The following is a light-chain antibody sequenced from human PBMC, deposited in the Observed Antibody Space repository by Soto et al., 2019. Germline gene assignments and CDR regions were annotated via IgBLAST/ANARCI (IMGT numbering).Light chain of an antibody. J-gene: IGKJ1*01. CDR3: QKYSSALWT. CDR1: QDIANY. V-gene: IGKV1-27*01. Sequence: DIQMTQSPSSLSASVGDRVTITCRATQDIANYLTWYQQKPGKVPKLLIYAASTLQPGVPSRFSGSGSGTDFTLTISSLQPEDFATYYCQKYSSALWTFGQGTKVEIK. CDR2: AAS.